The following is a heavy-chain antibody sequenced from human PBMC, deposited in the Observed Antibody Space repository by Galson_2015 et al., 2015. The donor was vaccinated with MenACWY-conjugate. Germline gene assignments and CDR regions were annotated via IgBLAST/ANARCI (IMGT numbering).Heavy chain of an antibody. CDR3: AKANSGGICASGWAWLFDP. J-gene: IGHJ5*02. CDR2: IRGSGTT. CDR1: GFTFTNYA. D-gene: IGHD2-15*01. V-gene: IGHV3-23*01. Sequence: SLRLSCAASGFTFTNYAMNWVRQAPGKGLEWVSSIRGSGTTYYSDSVKGRFTISRANSKNMVYLQMTSLRAEHTAIHYCAKANSGGICASGWAWLFDPWGQGSLVSVSS.